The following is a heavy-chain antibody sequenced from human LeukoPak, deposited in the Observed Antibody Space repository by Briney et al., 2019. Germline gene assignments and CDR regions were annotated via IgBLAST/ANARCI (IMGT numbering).Heavy chain of an antibody. CDR1: GFTFSSYG. J-gene: IGHJ4*02. V-gene: IGHV3-23*01. CDR3: ARHYDFWSGFDY. D-gene: IGHD3-3*01. Sequence: PGGSLRLSCAASGFTFSSYGMSWVRQAPGKGLEWVSAISGSGGSTYYADSVKGRFTISRDNSKNTLYLQMNSLRAEDTAVYYCARHYDFWSGFDYWGQGTLVTVSS. CDR2: ISGSGGST.